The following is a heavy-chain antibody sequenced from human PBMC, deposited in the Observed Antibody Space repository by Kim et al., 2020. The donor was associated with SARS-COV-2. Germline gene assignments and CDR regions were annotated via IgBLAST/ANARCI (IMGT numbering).Heavy chain of an antibody. D-gene: IGHD4-17*01. V-gene: IGHV3-9*01. CDR3: AKDMGPAVTTHLDY. J-gene: IGHJ4*02. Sequence: ADSGKGRLTLSRDNAKNDLYLEMNSLGAGDTALYYCAKDMGPAVTTHLDYWGKGTLVTVSS.